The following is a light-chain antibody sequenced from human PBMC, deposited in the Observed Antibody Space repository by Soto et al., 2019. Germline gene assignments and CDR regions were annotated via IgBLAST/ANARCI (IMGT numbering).Light chain of an antibody. V-gene: IGKV3-15*01. CDR1: QSVATN. Sequence: EIVMTQSPATLSVSPGERATLSCRASQSVATNLAWYQQKPGQSPRLLIYGASTRATGIPAGFSGDGSGTEFTLTISSLQSEDFAVYFCQQYNKWPYTFGQGTKLGIK. J-gene: IGKJ2*01. CDR3: QQYNKWPYT. CDR2: GAS.